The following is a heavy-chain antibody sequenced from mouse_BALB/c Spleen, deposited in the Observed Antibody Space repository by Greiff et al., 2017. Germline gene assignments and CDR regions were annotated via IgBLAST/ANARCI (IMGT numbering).Heavy chain of an antibody. J-gene: IGHJ4*01. Sequence: EVQLVESGGGLVKPGGSLKFSCAASGFTFSSYAMSWVRQTPEKRLEWVASISSGGSTYYPDSVKGRFTIFRDNARNILYLQMSSLRSADAAMYYCARGDDYYAMDYWGQGTSVTVSS. CDR3: ARGDDYYAMDY. V-gene: IGHV5-6-5*01. CDR2: ISSGGST. CDR1: GFTFSSYA.